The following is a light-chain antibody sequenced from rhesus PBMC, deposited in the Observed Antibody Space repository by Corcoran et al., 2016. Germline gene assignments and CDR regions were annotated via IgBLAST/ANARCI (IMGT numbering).Light chain of an antibody. CDR2: EVS. V-gene: IGKV2-104*02. CDR3: MQGIQLPLT. CDR1: QSLLHSGGKTY. J-gene: IGKJ4*01. Sequence: DIVMTQTPLSLPVTPGEPASISCRSSQSLLHSGGKTYLYWYLQKPGQSPQFLIYEVSNRASGVPERISGSGAGTDFTLKISRVEAEDVGVYYCMQGIQLPLTFGGGTKVEIK.